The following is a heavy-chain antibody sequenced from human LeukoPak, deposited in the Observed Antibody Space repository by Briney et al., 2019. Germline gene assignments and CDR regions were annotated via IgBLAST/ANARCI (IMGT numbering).Heavy chain of an antibody. V-gene: IGHV3-20*01. Sequence: GGSLRLSCAASGFTFDDYGMSWVRQAPGKGLEWVSGINWNGGSTGYADSVKGRFTISRDNAKNSLYLQMNSLRAEDTALYHCARDYDSSGYYWGPGGYWGQGTLVTVSS. CDR2: INWNGGST. J-gene: IGHJ4*02. CDR1: GFTFDDYG. D-gene: IGHD3-22*01. CDR3: ARDYDSSGYYWGPGGY.